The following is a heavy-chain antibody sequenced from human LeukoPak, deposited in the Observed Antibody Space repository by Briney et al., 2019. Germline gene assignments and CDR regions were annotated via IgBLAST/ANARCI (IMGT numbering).Heavy chain of an antibody. CDR3: AREDRSNYAY. CDR2: IKQDGSDT. CDR1: GFSFSSYW. J-gene: IGHJ4*02. D-gene: IGHD4-11*01. V-gene: IGHV3-7*01. Sequence: GGSLRLSCTASGFSFSSYWMGWLRQAPGKGLEWLASIKQDGSDTYYMDSVKGRFTISKDNSKNSLYLQMNSLRAEDTAVYYCAREDRSNYAYWGQGTLVTVSS.